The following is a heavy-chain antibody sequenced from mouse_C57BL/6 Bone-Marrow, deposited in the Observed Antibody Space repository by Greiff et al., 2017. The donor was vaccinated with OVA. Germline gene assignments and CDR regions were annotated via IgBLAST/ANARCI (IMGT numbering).Heavy chain of an antibody. V-gene: IGHV5-9*01. CDR1: GFTFSSYT. J-gene: IGHJ1*03. CDR3: ARGALRSDV. CDR2: ISGGGGNT. Sequence: EVKVVESGGGLVKPGGSLKLSCAASGFTFSSYTMSWVRQTPEKRLEWVATISGGGGNTYYPDSVKGRFTISRDNAKNTLYLQMRSLGSEDTALDYCARGALRSDVWGTGTTVTVSS. D-gene: IGHD1-1*01.